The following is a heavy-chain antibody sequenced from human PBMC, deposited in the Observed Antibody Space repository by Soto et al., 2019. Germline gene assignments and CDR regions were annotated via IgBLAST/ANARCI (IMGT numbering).Heavy chain of an antibody. D-gene: IGHD6-13*01. CDR1: GGTFSSYA. Sequence: ASVKVSCKASGGTFSSYAISWVRQAPGQGLEWMGGIIPIFGTANYAQKFQGRVTITADESTSTAYMELSSLRSEDTAVYYCASPDRSSLKYDYWGQGTLVTVSS. J-gene: IGHJ4*02. V-gene: IGHV1-69*13. CDR2: IIPIFGTA. CDR3: ASPDRSSLKYDY.